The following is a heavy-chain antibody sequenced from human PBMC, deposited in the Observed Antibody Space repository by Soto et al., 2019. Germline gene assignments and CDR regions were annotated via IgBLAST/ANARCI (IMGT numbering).Heavy chain of an antibody. CDR3: ARASPPFDWFGY. CDR1: GGSISSSSYY. Sequence: QLQLQESGPGLVKPSETLSLTCTVSGGSISSSSYYWGWIRQPPGKGLEWIGSIYYSGSTYYNPSLKSRVSISVGTSKNQFSLKLSSVTAADTAVYYCARASPPFDWFGYWGQGTLVTVSS. D-gene: IGHD2-2*01. J-gene: IGHJ5*01. V-gene: IGHV4-39*01. CDR2: IYYSGST.